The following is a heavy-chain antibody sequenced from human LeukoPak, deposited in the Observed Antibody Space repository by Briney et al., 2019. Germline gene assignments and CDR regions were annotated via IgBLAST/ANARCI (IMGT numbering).Heavy chain of an antibody. D-gene: IGHD4-17*01. CDR3: TRDPTVPFDY. CDR2: IRSKAYGGTT. Sequence: GRSLRLSCTASGFTFGDYAMSWVRQAPGKGLEWVGFIRSKAYGGTTEYAASVKGRFTISRDDSKSIAYLQMNSLKTEDTAVYYCTRDPTVPFDYWGRGTLVTVSS. CDR1: GFTFGDYA. J-gene: IGHJ4*02. V-gene: IGHV3-49*04.